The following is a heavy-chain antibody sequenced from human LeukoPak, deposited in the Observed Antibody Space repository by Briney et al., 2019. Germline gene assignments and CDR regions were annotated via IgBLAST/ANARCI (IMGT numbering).Heavy chain of an antibody. Sequence: PGGSLRLSCAASGFTFSSYSMNWVRQAPGKGLEWVSYISSSSSTIYYADSVKGRFTISRDNSKNTLYLQMNSLRAEDTAVYYCARALPSGSYWTNFDYWGQGTLVTVSS. CDR2: ISSSSSTI. D-gene: IGHD1-26*01. CDR3: ARALPSGSYWTNFDY. V-gene: IGHV3-48*01. CDR1: GFTFSSYS. J-gene: IGHJ4*02.